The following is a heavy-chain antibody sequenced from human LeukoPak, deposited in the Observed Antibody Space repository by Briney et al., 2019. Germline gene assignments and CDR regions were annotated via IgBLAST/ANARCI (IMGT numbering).Heavy chain of an antibody. V-gene: IGHV3-7*03. J-gene: IGHJ5*02. CDR2: IRGDGSRL. Sequence: GGSLRLSCVGSGFSISTFWMTWVRQAPGKGLEWVANIRGDGSRLYYLDSVKGRFTISKDKSKSTLYLQMSGLRAEDTAVYYCAKAADGVPPGKPLNWFDPRGQGTLVTVSS. CDR1: GFSISTFW. CDR3: AKAADGVPPGKPLNWFDP. D-gene: IGHD2-2*02.